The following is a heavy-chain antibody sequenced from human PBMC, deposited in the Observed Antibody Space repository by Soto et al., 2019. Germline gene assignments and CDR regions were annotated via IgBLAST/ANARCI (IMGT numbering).Heavy chain of an antibody. V-gene: IGHV3-49*03. Sequence: EVQLVESGGGLVQPGRSLRLSCTASGFTFGDYAMSWFRQAPGKGLEWVGFIRSKAYGGTTEYAATVKGRFTISRDDSKSIAYLKMNSLKTEDTAVYYCNRVRAIEGPLKYYDILTGYSPLYYYYMDVWGKGTTVTVSS. CDR3: NRVRAIEGPLKYYDILTGYSPLYYYYMDV. CDR1: GFTFGDYA. CDR2: IRSKAYGGTT. D-gene: IGHD3-9*01. J-gene: IGHJ6*03.